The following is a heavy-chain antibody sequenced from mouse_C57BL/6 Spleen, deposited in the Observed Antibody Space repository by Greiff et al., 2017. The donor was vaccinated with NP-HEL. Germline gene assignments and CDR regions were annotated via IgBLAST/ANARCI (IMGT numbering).Heavy chain of an antibody. Sequence: DVKLVESGGGLVQPKGSLKLSCAASGFTFNTYAMHWVRQAPGKGLEWVARISSKSSNYETYYADSVKDRVTISRDDSQSMLYLKMNSLKTEDTAMYYCVQMDYWGQGTSVTVSS. J-gene: IGHJ4*01. CDR2: ISSKSSNYET. CDR1: GFTFNTYA. V-gene: IGHV10-3*01. CDR3: VQMDY.